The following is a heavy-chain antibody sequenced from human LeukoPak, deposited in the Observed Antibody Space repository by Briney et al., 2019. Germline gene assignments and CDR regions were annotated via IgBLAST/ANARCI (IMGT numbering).Heavy chain of an antibody. V-gene: IGHV3-23*01. Sequence: GGSLRLSCAASGFIFSSYAMSWVRQGPGKGLEWVSAISGSGGSTYYADSVKGRFTISRDNSKNTLYLQMNSLRAEDTAVYYCAKDYLSSGYYYYFDYWGQGTLVTVSS. CDR1: GFIFSSYA. CDR3: AKDYLSSGYYYYFDY. CDR2: ISGSGGST. J-gene: IGHJ4*02. D-gene: IGHD3-22*01.